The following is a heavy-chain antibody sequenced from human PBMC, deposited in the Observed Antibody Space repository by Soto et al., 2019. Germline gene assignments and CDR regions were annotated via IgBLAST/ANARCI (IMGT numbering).Heavy chain of an antibody. J-gene: IGHJ6*02. D-gene: IGHD2-8*01. CDR3: ARRTWGMDV. Sequence: QVQLQESGPGLVKASGTLSLTCAVCSGSIRSSNWWSWVRQSPGKGLEWIGEIFHNGNTYYNPSLNSRVTISVDTSKNQFSLNLRSVTAADTAVYYCARRTWGMDVWGQGTTVTVSS. V-gene: IGHV4-4*02. CDR1: SGSIRSSNW. CDR2: IFHNGNT.